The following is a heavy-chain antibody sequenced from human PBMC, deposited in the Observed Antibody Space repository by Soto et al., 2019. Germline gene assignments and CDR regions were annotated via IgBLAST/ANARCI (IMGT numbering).Heavy chain of an antibody. Sequence: QVQLQESGPGLVKPSGTLSLTCAVSGGSISSSNWWSWVRQPPGKGLEWIGEIYHSGSTNYNPSLRSRVTISVDKSKNHSSLKLRSVAAADTAVYYCAIGPEGTRSSWQQDWYFDLWGRGTLVTVSS. D-gene: IGHD6-13*01. CDR1: GGSISSSNW. V-gene: IGHV4-4*02. CDR3: AIGPEGTRSSWQQDWYFDL. CDR2: IYHSGST. J-gene: IGHJ2*01.